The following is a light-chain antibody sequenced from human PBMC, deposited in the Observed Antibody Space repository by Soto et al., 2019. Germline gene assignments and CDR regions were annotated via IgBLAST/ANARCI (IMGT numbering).Light chain of an antibody. CDR1: QGISSY. V-gene: IGKV1-9*01. Sequence: DIQLTQSPSFLSASVGDRVTITCRASQGISSYLAWYQQKPGKAPKLLIYAASTLQSGVPSRFSGSGSGTEFPLTISGLQPEDFATYYCQQLNSYLSITFGQGTRLEIK. J-gene: IGKJ5*01. CDR3: QQLNSYLSIT. CDR2: AAS.